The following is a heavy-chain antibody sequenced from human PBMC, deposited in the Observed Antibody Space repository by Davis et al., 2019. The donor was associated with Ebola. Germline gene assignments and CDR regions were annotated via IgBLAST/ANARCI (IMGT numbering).Heavy chain of an antibody. Sequence: GGSLRLSCAASGFTFSSFGFHWVRQAPGKGLEWMAVILYDGSDAYYADSVKGRFTISRDNSKNTLYLQMNNLRVEDTALYYCARTRMTTVTPVNYAMDVWGLGTTVTVSS. J-gene: IGHJ6*02. D-gene: IGHD4-17*01. CDR1: GFTFSSFG. CDR3: ARTRMTTVTPVNYAMDV. CDR2: ILYDGSDA. V-gene: IGHV3-30*19.